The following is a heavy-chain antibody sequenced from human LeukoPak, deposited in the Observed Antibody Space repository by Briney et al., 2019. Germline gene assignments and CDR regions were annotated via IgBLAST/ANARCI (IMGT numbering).Heavy chain of an antibody. Sequence: SETLSLTCTVSGGSISSGSYYWSWIRQPAGKGLEWIGRIYTSGSTNYNPSLRSRVTISVDTSKNQFSLKLSSVTAADTAVYYCAGAPRLAVAGTHFDYWGQGTLVTVSS. CDR1: GGSISSGSYY. CDR2: IYTSGST. CDR3: AGAPRLAVAGTHFDY. D-gene: IGHD6-19*01. J-gene: IGHJ4*02. V-gene: IGHV4-61*02.